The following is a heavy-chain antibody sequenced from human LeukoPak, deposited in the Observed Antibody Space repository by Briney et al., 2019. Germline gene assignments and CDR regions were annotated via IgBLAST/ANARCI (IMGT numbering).Heavy chain of an antibody. CDR2: INHYGST. D-gene: IGHD2-21*02. Sequence: PSETLSLTCAVYGESLSNYYWSWIRQPPGKGLEWIGEINHYGSTNYNPSLKSRITISVDTPKNQFSLKLSSVTAADTAVYYCAKSDGYGLIDYWGQGTLVTVSS. J-gene: IGHJ4*01. CDR1: GESLSNYY. CDR3: AKSDGYGLIDY. V-gene: IGHV4-34*01.